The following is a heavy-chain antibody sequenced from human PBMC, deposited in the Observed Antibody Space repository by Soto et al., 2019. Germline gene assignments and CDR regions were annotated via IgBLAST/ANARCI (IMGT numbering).Heavy chain of an antibody. CDR1: GASITTGGYY. V-gene: IGHV4-31*03. D-gene: IGHD2-15*01. Sequence: TLSLTCPGSGASITTGGYYWSWIRQLPGKGLEWIGHRYYSESTYYNPSLKSRVSISLDTSKNQFSLKMSFVTAADTAMYYCARTKCSGGSCYSWSLDYWGQGTTVTVSS. CDR2: RYYSEST. CDR3: ARTKCSGGSCYSWSLDY. J-gene: IGHJ4*02.